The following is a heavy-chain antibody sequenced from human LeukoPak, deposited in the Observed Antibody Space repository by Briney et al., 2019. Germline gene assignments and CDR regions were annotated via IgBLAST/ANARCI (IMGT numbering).Heavy chain of an antibody. Sequence: PGGSLRLSCAASGFTFSSYSMHWVRQAPGKGLEWVSSVSSSATYIYYADSVKGRFTISRDNAKNSLYLQMNSLRAEDTAVYYCAREVMVVAATTLYFDLWGRGTLVTVSS. CDR2: VSSSATYI. CDR3: AREVMVVAATTLYFDL. D-gene: IGHD2-15*01. J-gene: IGHJ2*01. CDR1: GFTFSSYS. V-gene: IGHV3-21*01.